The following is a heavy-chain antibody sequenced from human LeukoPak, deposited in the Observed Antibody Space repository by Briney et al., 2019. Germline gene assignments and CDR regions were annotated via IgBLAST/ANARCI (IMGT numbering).Heavy chain of an antibody. CDR2: IWYDGSNK. J-gene: IGHJ6*02. V-gene: IGHV3-33*08. CDR1: GFTFSTYG. D-gene: IGHD4-23*01. Sequence: GRSLRLSCAASGFTFSTYGIHWVRQAPGKGLEWVAVIWYDGSNKNYGDSVKGRFTISRDNSKNTLNLQMNSLRAEDTAVYYCARNSVGFDGMDVWGQGTTVTVSS. CDR3: ARNSVGFDGMDV.